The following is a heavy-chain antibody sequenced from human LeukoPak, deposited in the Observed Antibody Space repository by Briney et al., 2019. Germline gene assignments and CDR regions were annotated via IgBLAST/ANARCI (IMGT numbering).Heavy chain of an antibody. CDR3: ARHIGGGIEDMDV. CDR2: IYVTGT. D-gene: IGHD3-16*02. V-gene: IGHV4-59*08. J-gene: IGHJ6*03. CDR1: GGSIGTHY. Sequence: SETLSLTCTVSGGSIGTHYWSWVRQSPGTGLEWIGYIYVTGTRYNPYLQSRVTISVDRSRNQFFLKMTSVTAADTAVYYCARHIGGGIEDMDVWGRGTKVTVSS.